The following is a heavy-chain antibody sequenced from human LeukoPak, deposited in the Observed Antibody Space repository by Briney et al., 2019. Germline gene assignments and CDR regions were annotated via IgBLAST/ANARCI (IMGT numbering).Heavy chain of an antibody. CDR3: ARSPIYSGYDWFPYYYYGMDV. D-gene: IGHD5-12*01. CDR2: IIPIFGTA. Sequence: SVKVSCKASGGTFSSYAISWVRQAPGQGLEWMGGIIPIFGTANYAQKYQGRVTITADESTSTAYMELSSLRSEDTAVYYCARSPIYSGYDWFPYYYYGMDVWGKGTTVTVSS. CDR1: GGTFSSYA. V-gene: IGHV1-69*13. J-gene: IGHJ6*04.